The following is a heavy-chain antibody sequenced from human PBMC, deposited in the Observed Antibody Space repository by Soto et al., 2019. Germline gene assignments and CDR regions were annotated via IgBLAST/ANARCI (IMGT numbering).Heavy chain of an antibody. CDR3: ARARGYSYGRPSFDY. J-gene: IGHJ4*02. CDR2: IYYSGST. CDR1: GGSVSSGSYY. D-gene: IGHD5-18*01. V-gene: IGHV4-61*01. Sequence: TLSLTCTVSGGSVSSGSYYWSWIRQPPGKGLEWIGYIYYSGSTNYNPSLKSRVTISVDTSKNQFSLKLSSVTAADTAVYYRARARGYSYGRPSFDYWGQGTLVTVSS.